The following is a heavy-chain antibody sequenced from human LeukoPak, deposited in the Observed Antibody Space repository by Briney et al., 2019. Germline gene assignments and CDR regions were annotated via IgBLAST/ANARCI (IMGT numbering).Heavy chain of an antibody. CDR1: RYRFDRYG. Sequence: GASVKVSCKASRYRFDRYGVSWVRQAPGQGLEWLGWIFAFNGNTNYAQNLQGRVTMTADTSTATAYMELRSLSSDDTAVYYCARDFLSYDGSENHFEDTFDIWGQGTMVTVSS. D-gene: IGHD3-22*01. J-gene: IGHJ3*02. V-gene: IGHV1-18*01. CDR2: IFAFNGNT. CDR3: ARDFLSYDGSENHFEDTFDI.